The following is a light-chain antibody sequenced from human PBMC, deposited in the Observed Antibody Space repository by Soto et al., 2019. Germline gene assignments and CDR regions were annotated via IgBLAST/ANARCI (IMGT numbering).Light chain of an antibody. V-gene: IGKV3-20*01. J-gene: IGKJ4*01. Sequence: EIVLTQSPGTLSLSPVERATLSCRASQSVSSSYLAWYQQKPGQAPSLLIYGAYRRATGIPDRFSGSGSSSEFTLTISSLEHEDFGVYYSQQYSSSPLAFGRGTKVEIK. CDR3: QQYSSSPLA. CDR1: QSVSSSY. CDR2: GAY.